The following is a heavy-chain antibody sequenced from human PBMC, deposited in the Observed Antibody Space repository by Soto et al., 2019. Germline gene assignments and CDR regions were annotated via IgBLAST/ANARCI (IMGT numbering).Heavy chain of an antibody. CDR1: GYTLTELS. CDR3: ATRWGHVDTAMVTDRDYYGMDV. CDR2: FDPEDGET. D-gene: IGHD5-18*01. J-gene: IGHJ6*02. Sequence: ASVKVSCKVSGYTLTELSMHWVRQAPGKGLEWMGGFDPEDGETIYAQKFQGRVTMTEDTSTDTAYMELSSLRSEDTAVYYCATRWGHVDTAMVTDRDYYGMDVWGQGTTVTVSS. V-gene: IGHV1-24*01.